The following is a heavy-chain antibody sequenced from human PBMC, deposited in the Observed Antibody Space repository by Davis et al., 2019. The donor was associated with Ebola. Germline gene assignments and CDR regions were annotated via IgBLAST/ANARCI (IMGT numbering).Heavy chain of an antibody. CDR3: ARERYYYGSGSYYYYFDY. CDR2: ISGSGGST. CDR1: GFTFSSYA. J-gene: IGHJ4*02. D-gene: IGHD3-10*01. Sequence: PGGSLRLSCAASGFTFSSYAMSWVRQAPGKGLEWVSAISGSGGSTYYADSVKGRFTISRHNSKNTLYLQMNSLRAEDTAVYYCARERYYYGSGSYYYYFDYWGQGTLVTVSS. V-gene: IGHV3-23*01.